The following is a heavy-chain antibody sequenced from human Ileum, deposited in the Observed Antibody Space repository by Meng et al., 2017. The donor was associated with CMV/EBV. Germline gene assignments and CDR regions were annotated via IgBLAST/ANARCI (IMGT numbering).Heavy chain of an antibody. J-gene: IGHJ4*02. CDR3: ARDNMLLSAAADY. D-gene: IGHD6-13*01. CDR1: EYIFTAHY. Sequence: ASEYIFTAHYLPWVRQAPGQGLEWMGRLNPRSGATNYAQKFQGRVIMTRDASIGTAYMELSRLISDDAAVYYCARDNMLLSAAADYWGQGTLVTVSS. V-gene: IGHV1-2*06. CDR2: LNPRSGAT.